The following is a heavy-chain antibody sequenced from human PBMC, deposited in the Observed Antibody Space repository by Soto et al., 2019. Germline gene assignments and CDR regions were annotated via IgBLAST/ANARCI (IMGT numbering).Heavy chain of an antibody. J-gene: IGHJ3*02. CDR2: IYPGDSDT. CDR3: ARGTTVTTPGAFDI. CDR1: GYIFTSYW. D-gene: IGHD4-4*01. V-gene: IGHV5-51*01. Sequence: GESLKISCNGSGYIFTSYWIGWVRQMPGKGLEWMGIIYPGDSDTRYSPSFQGQVTISADKSISTAYLQWSSLKASDTVMYYCARGTTVTTPGAFDIWGQGTMVTVSS.